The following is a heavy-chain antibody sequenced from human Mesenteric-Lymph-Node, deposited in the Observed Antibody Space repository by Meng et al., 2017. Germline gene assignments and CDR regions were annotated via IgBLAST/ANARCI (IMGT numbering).Heavy chain of an antibody. D-gene: IGHD2-2*01. V-gene: IGHV3-9*01. CDR1: GFTFDDYA. CDR2: ISWNSGSI. Sequence: SLKISCAASGFTFDDYAMHWVRQAPGKGLEWVSGISWNSGSIGYADSVKGRFTISRDNAKNTLYLQMNSLRAEDTAIYYCAKEGTDCSSTSCTFDYWGQGTLVTVSS. J-gene: IGHJ4*02. CDR3: AKEGTDCSSTSCTFDY.